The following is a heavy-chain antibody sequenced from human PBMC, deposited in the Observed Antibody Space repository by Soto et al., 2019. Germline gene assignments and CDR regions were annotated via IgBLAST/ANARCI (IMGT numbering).Heavy chain of an antibody. V-gene: IGHV1-69*13. Sequence: GGSVKVSCKASGGTFSSYAISWVRQAPGQGLEWMGGIIPIFGTANYAQKFQGRVTITADESTSTAYMELSSLRSEDTAVYYCASSWATTNYYYYGMDVWGQGTTVTVSS. CDR2: IIPIFGTA. J-gene: IGHJ6*02. CDR1: GGTFSSYA. CDR3: ASSWATTNYYYYGMDV. D-gene: IGHD5-12*01.